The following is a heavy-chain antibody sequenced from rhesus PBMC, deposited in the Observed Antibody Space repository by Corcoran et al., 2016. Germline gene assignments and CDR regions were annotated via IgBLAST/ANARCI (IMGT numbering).Heavy chain of an antibody. J-gene: IGHJ4*01. CDR3: AGATFDY. CDR2: VDPEDGEA. D-gene: IGHD1-44*02. Sequence: EVQLVQSGAEVKKPGASVKISCKASGYTFIDYLLPWVRQAPGKGLEWMGRVDPEDGEAIHARKFQDRVTFTADTSTDTAYMELSSLRSEDTAVYYCAGATFDYWGQGVLVTVSS. V-gene: IGHV1-111*02. CDR1: GYTFIDYL.